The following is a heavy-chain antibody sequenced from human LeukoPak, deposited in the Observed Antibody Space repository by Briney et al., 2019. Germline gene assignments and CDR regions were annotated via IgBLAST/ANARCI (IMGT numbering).Heavy chain of an antibody. CDR1: GVSISSYY. CDR2: IYYSGST. CDR3: ARGGAVAGTSMGYYYYYMDV. D-gene: IGHD6-19*01. Sequence: PSETLSLTCTVSGVSISSYYWSWIRQPPGKGLEWIGYIYYSGSTNYNPSLKSRVTISVDTSKNQFSLKLSSVTAADTAVYYCARGGAVAGTSMGYYYYYMDVWGKGTTVTISS. V-gene: IGHV4-59*01. J-gene: IGHJ6*03.